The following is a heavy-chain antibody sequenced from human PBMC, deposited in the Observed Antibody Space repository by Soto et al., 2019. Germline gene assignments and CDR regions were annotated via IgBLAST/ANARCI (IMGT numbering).Heavy chain of an antibody. CDR2: MNPNSGNT. CDR1: GYTFTSYD. Sequence: ASVKVSCKASGYTFTSYDINWVRQATGQGLEWMGWMNPNSGNTGYAQKFQGWVTMTRDTSISTAYMELSRLSSDDTAVYYCARDLDRAAAGQGFDYWGQGTLVTVSS. J-gene: IGHJ4*02. V-gene: IGHV1-8*01. CDR3: ARDLDRAAAGQGFDY. D-gene: IGHD6-13*01.